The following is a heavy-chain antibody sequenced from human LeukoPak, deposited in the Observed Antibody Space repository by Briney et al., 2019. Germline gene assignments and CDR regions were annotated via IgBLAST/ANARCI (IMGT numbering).Heavy chain of an antibody. CDR3: AKGQIAAAGVFDY. CDR1: GFTFDDYA. CDR2: ISWNSGSI. Sequence: GGSLRLSCAASGFTFDDYAMHWVRQAPGKGLEWVSGISWNSGSIGYADSVKGRFTISRDNAKNSLYLQMNSLRAEDTALYYCAKGQIAAAGVFDYWGQGTLVTVSS. J-gene: IGHJ4*02. D-gene: IGHD6-13*01. V-gene: IGHV3-9*01.